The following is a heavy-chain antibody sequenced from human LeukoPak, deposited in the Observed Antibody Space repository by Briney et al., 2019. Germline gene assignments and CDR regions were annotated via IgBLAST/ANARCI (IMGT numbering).Heavy chain of an antibody. D-gene: IGHD3-22*01. CDR1: GYTFTSYG. V-gene: IGHV1-18*01. J-gene: IGHJ3*02. CDR2: ISAYSGNT. Sequence: AAVRVSCKASGYTFTSYGISGVRQAPGQGVEGMGWISAYSGNTNYAQKLKGRVTMTTDTSTSTAYMELRSLRSDDTAVYYCARGYYDSSGYYLGAFDIWGQGTMVTVSS. CDR3: ARGYYDSSGYYLGAFDI.